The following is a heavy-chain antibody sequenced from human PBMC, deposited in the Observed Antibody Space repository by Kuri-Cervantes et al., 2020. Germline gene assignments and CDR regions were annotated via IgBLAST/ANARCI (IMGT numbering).Heavy chain of an antibody. CDR1: GGSISSSSYY. CDR2: IYYSGST. J-gene: IGHJ5*02. D-gene: IGHD5-24*01. Sequence: ESLKISCTVSGGSISSSSYYWGWIRQPPGKGLEWIGSIYYSGSTYYNPSLKSRVTISVDKSKNQFSLKLSFVTAADTAVYYCARAQYNWFDPWGQGTLVTVSS. CDR3: ARAQYNWFDP. V-gene: IGHV4-39*07.